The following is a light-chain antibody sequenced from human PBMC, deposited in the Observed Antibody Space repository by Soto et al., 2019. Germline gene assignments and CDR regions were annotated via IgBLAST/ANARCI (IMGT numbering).Light chain of an antibody. V-gene: IGKV3-20*01. CDR1: QTITTNY. CDR2: GAS. Sequence: EIVLTRSPGPLPLSPGSRASAPCRASQTITTNYLVWYQQKPRQAPRLLIYGASRRATGIPARLSGSGSGTDFTLTISRREPEDFEVYYCQQYGRAFGQGTKVDIK. CDR3: QQYGRA. J-gene: IGKJ1*01.